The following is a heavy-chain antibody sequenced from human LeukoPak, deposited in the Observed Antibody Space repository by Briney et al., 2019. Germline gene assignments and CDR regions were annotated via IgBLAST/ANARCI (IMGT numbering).Heavy chain of an antibody. Sequence: GGSLRLSCAASGFTFSSYWMSWVRQAPGKGLEWVANIKQDGSEKYYVDSVKGRSTISRDNAKNSLYLQMNSLRAEDTAVYYCARDEKGYSYGLYYYYYMDVWGKGTTVTVSS. CDR1: GFTFSSYW. V-gene: IGHV3-7*01. CDR3: ARDEKGYSYGLYYYYYMDV. J-gene: IGHJ6*03. CDR2: IKQDGSEK. D-gene: IGHD5-18*01.